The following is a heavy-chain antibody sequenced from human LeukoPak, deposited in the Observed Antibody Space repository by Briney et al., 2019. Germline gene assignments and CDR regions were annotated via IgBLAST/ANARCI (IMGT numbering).Heavy chain of an antibody. Sequence: GGSLRLSCAASGFTFSSYGMHWVRQAPGKGLEWVAFIRYDGSNKYYANSVKGRFTISRDNSKNSLYLQMNSLRAEDTAVYYCARAAKYSSSPGGDYWGQGTLVTVSS. V-gene: IGHV3-30*02. J-gene: IGHJ4*02. CDR3: ARAAKYSSSPGGDY. CDR1: GFTFSSYG. D-gene: IGHD6-6*01. CDR2: IRYDGSNK.